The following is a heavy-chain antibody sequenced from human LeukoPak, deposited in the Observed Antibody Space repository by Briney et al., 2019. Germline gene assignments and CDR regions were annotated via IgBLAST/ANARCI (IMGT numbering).Heavy chain of an antibody. D-gene: IGHD1-26*01. V-gene: IGHV1-46*01. CDR2: INPSGGST. J-gene: IGHJ4*02. Sequence: ASVKVSCKASGYTFTSYYMHWVRQAPGQGLEWMGLINPSGGSTSYAQKFQGRVTMTRDTSTSTVYMELSSLRSEDTAVYYCARDSVVGATRVGHFGDYWGQGTLVTASS. CDR3: ARDSVVGATRVGHFGDY. CDR1: GYTFTSYY.